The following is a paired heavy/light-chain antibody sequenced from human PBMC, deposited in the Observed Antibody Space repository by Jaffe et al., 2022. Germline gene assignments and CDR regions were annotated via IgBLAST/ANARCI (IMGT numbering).Heavy chain of an antibody. D-gene: IGHD6-19*01. CDR3: TRDLGSGWSEEAFDV. CDR1: GGSISSSGFY. Sequence: LLQESGPGLVKPSETLSLTCAVSGGSISSSGFYWGWVRQPPGKGLEWIASIYHSGNTYYNPSLNSRVTISADTSKNKFSLRMTSVTAADTAMYYCTRDLGSGWSEEAFDVWGQGTTVTVSA. V-gene: IGHV4-39*02. J-gene: IGHJ3*01. CDR2: IYHSGNT.
Light chain of an antibody. CDR3: LQYATSPRT. Sequence: EIVLTQSPGTLSLSPGERATLSCRASQSVGSRYLAWYQQRPGRAPRLLMYGSSTRATGIPDRFSGSGSGTDFTLTISSLEPEDFAVYFCLQYATSPRTFGQGTKVDIK. V-gene: IGKV3-20*01. CDR1: QSVGSRY. J-gene: IGKJ1*01. CDR2: GSS.